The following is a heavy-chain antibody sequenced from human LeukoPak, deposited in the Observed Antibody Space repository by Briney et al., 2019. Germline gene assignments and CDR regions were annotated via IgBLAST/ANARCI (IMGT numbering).Heavy chain of an antibody. CDR2: VNRSGNT. Sequence: PSETLSLTCAVYGGSFSGYYWSWIRQPPGKGLEWIGEVNRSGNTDYNPSLKSRVSKSGATSKNHFSLDLNSVTAAATTMSYCATAYVWETYRFDYWGQGALVCVSS. V-gene: IGHV4-34*01. D-gene: IGHD3-16*02. CDR1: GGSFSGYY. J-gene: IGHJ4*02. CDR3: ATAYVWETYRFDY.